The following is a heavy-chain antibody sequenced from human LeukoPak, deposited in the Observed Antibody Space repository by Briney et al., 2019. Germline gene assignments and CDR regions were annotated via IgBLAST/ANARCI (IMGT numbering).Heavy chain of an antibody. CDR2: IYSGGST. V-gene: IGHV3-53*01. J-gene: IGHJ4*02. CDR1: GFTVSSNY. CDR3: ASKGGKYCSGGSCYSQ. Sequence: AGGSLRLSCAASGFTVSSNYMSWVRQAPGKGLEWASVIYSGGSTYYADSVKGRFTISRDNSKNTLYLQMNSLRAEDTAVYYCASKGGKYCSGGSCYSQWGQGTLVTVSS. D-gene: IGHD2-15*01.